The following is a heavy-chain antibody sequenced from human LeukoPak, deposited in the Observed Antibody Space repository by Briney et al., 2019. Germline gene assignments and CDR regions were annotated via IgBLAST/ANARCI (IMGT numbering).Heavy chain of an antibody. Sequence: SETLSLTCTVSGGSISSHYWSWIRQPPGKGLEWIGYIYYSGSTNYNPSLKSRVTISVDTSKNQFSLKLTSVTAADTAVYYCAIYITTAADYWGQGTLVTVSS. CDR3: AIYITTAADY. J-gene: IGHJ4*02. CDR2: IYYSGST. V-gene: IGHV4-59*08. CDR1: GGSISSHY. D-gene: IGHD6-25*01.